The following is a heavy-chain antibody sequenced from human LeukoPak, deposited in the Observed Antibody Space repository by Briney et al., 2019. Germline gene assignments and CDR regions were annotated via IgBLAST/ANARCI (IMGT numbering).Heavy chain of an antibody. CDR1: GGSINSYY. Sequence: PSETLSLTCTVSGGSINSYYWSWIRQPPGKGLEWIGYIYYSGSTSYNPSLKSRVTISVDTSKNHFSLKLSSVTAADTAVYYCAREQPSYRYSGTYYGARIDYWGQGTLVTVSS. D-gene: IGHD1-26*01. V-gene: IGHV4-59*13. J-gene: IGHJ4*02. CDR2: IYYSGST. CDR3: AREQPSYRYSGTYYGARIDY.